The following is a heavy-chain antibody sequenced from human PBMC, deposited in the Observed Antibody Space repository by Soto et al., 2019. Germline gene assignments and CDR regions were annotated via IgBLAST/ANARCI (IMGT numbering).Heavy chain of an antibody. CDR2: MNTNSIDT. CDR1: GYTFTTSD. V-gene: IGHV1-8*01. Sequence: QVQLVQSGAEVKKPGASVKVSCKASGYTFTTSDINWVRQAPGQGLEWMGWMNTNSIDTAYAQKFQGRVTMTRNTSIITAYMELSSLRSEDTAVYYCARRRPYYGMDVWGQGATVTVSS. CDR3: ARRRPYYGMDV. J-gene: IGHJ6*02.